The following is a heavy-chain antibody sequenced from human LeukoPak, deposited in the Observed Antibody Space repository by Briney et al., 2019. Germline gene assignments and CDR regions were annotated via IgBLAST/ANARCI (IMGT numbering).Heavy chain of an antibody. J-gene: IGHJ3*02. D-gene: IGHD1-26*01. CDR1: GGSISGYY. CDR2: INHSGST. V-gene: IGHV4-34*01. Sequence: KPSETLSLTCTVSGGSISGYYWSWIRQPPGKGLEWIGEINHSGSTNYNPSLKSRVTISVDTSKNQFSLKLSSVTAADTAVYYCARHSLRPYSGSRSAFDIWGQGTMVTVSS. CDR3: ARHSLRPYSGSRSAFDI.